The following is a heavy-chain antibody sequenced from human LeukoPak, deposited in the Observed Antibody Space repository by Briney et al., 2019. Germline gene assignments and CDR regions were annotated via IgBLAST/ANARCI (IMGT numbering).Heavy chain of an antibody. CDR1: GYTFTGYY. Sequence: ASVKVSCKASGYTFTGYYMHWVRQAPGQGLEWMGWINPNSGGTNYAQKFQGRVTMTRDTSISTAYMELSRLRSDDTAVYYCARDYPRLGGYSSSSAPLDYWGQGPLFPVPS. V-gene: IGHV1-2*02. CDR3: ARDYPRLGGYSSSSAPLDY. CDR2: INPNSGGT. D-gene: IGHD6-6*01. J-gene: IGHJ4*02.